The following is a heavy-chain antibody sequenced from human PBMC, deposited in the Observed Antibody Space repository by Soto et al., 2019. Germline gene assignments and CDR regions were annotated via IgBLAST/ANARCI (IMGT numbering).Heavy chain of an antibody. Sequence: EVQVVESGGGLVQPGGSLRLSCAASGFTVSSDYKSWVGQAPGKGLEWVSVIYSGGSTYYADSVKGRFTISRDNSKNTWYLQMNSLRAEGTAVYYCARDPGDRNGVSVWGQGTTVTVSS. CDR3: ARDPGDRNGVSV. D-gene: IGHD1-26*01. J-gene: IGHJ6*02. CDR2: IYSGGST. CDR1: GFTVSSDY. V-gene: IGHV3-66*01.